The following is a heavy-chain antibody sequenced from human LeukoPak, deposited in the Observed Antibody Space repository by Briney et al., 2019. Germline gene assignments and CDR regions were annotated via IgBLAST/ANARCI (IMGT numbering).Heavy chain of an antibody. D-gene: IGHD2-15*01. Sequence: SQTLSLTCAISGDSVSSKSVTWNCLGQAPSRGLEWLIRTYYRSKCFNEYAAAGKTITTINAETSKYLFLIELTAVAPADSSVYYCARGVAGTRFDYWGQGTLVTVSS. CDR1: GDSVSSKSVT. CDR3: ARGVAGTRFDY. V-gene: IGHV6-1*01. J-gene: IGHJ4*02. CDR2: TYYRSKCFN.